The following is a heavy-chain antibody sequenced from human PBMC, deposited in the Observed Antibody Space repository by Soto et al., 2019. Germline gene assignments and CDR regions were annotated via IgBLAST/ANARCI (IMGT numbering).Heavy chain of an antibody. CDR1: GGSMISYY. D-gene: IGHD6-6*01. V-gene: IGHV4-59*01. J-gene: IGHJ6*02. Sequence: SETLSLTCTVSGGSMISYYWSWIRQPPGKGLEWIGFIYYAGSTKYNPSLNSRVTISVDTSKNQFSLKLSSVTAADTAVYYRARDAGSSSSRDYYYYYGMDVWGQGTTVT. CDR2: IYYAGST. CDR3: ARDAGSSSSRDYYYYYGMDV.